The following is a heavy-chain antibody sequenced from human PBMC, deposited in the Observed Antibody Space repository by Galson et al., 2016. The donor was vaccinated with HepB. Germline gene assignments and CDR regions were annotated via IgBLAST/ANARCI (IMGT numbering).Heavy chain of an antibody. Sequence: SLRLSCAASGFTFDDCVLHWVRQAPGKGLEWVSLISWDGGSTFYADSVKGRFTISRDNSKNSLFLQMDSLRTEDTAFYYCATISTGDYYFNYWGHGTLVTVSS. CDR2: ISWDGGST. J-gene: IGHJ4*01. CDR3: ATISTGDYYFNY. CDR1: GFTFDDCV. D-gene: IGHD2-21*02. V-gene: IGHV3-43*01.